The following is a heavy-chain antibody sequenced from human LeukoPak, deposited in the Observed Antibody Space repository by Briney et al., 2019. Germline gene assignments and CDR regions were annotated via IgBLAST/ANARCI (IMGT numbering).Heavy chain of an antibody. CDR3: ARGGLGGYSYRQNRFDP. V-gene: IGHV4-34*01. J-gene: IGHJ5*02. CDR2: INHSGST. CDR1: SGSFSGYY. D-gene: IGHD5-18*01. Sequence: SETLSLTCAVYSGSFSGYYWSWIRQPPGKGLEWIGEINHSGSTNYNASLKSRVTISLDTSKNQFSLKLSSVTAADTAVYYCARGGLGGYSYRQNRFDPWGQGTLVTVSS.